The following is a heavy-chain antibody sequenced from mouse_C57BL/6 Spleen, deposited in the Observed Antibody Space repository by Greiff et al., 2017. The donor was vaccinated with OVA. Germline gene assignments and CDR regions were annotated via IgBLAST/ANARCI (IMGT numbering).Heavy chain of an antibody. CDR1: GYTFTSYW. Sequence: QVQLQQPGTELVQPGASVKLSCKASGYTFTSYWMHWVKQRPGQGLEWIGNINPSNGGTNYNEKFKSKATLTVDKSSSTAYMQLSSLTSEDSAVYFCERELRLYAMDYWGQGTSVTVSS. D-gene: IGHD3-2*02. J-gene: IGHJ4*01. V-gene: IGHV1-53*01. CDR2: INPSNGGT. CDR3: ERELRLYAMDY.